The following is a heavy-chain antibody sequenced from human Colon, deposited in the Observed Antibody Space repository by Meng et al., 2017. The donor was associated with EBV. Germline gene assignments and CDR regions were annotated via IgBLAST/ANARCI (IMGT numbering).Heavy chain of an antibody. J-gene: IGHJ4*02. CDR1: GGSISSSHW. CDR3: ARVWQSLTAFFDS. Sequence: QVQRQEAVPGLLKPSATLSPTCAVSGGSISSSHWWTWVRQPPGKGLEWIGEVYHTGSTKYNPSLKSRLTISVDKSKNQFSLNLTSVTAADTAVYYCARVWQSLTAFFDSWGQGTLVTVSS. D-gene: IGHD2-21*01. CDR2: VYHTGST. V-gene: IGHV4-4*02.